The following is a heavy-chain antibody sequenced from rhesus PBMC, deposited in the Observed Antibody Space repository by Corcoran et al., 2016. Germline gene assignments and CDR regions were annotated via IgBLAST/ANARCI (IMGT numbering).Heavy chain of an antibody. Sequence: QVQLQESGPGLVKPSETLSLTCAVSGGSISSGYGWSWIRQPPGNGLEWIGYIYGSSGNTYYNPSLKSRVTISKDTSKNQFSLKLSSVTAADTAVYYCARNGPHSGSYYYVVSPRTGAFDFWGQGLRVTVSS. V-gene: IGHV4S7*01. CDR3: ARNGPHSGSYYYVVSPRTGAFDF. D-gene: IGHD3-16*01. CDR1: GGSISSGYG. J-gene: IGHJ3*01. CDR2: IYGSSGNT.